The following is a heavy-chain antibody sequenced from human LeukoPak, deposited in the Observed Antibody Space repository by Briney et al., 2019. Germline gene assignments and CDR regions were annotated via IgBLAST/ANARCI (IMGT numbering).Heavy chain of an antibody. D-gene: IGHD4-17*01. V-gene: IGHV4-59*08. CDR3: ARTTTGYYYMDV. Sequence: KPSETLSLTCTVSGGSISSYYWSWIRQPPGKGLEWIGYIYYSGSTNYNPSLKSRVTISVDTSKNQFSLKLSSVTAADTAVYYCARTTTGYYYMDVWGKGTTVTVSS. CDR2: IYYSGST. CDR1: GGSISSYY. J-gene: IGHJ6*03.